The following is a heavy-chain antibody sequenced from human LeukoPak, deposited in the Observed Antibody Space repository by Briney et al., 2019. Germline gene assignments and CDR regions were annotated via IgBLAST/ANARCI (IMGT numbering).Heavy chain of an antibody. D-gene: IGHD1-26*01. CDR2: IKQDGIEK. V-gene: IGHV3-7*01. J-gene: IGHJ4*02. CDR3: ARVKGYSGSFNRDFDY. Sequence: GGSLRLSCAVSGFSFRSHWMSWVRHAPGKGPEWVANIKQDGIEKYYVDSVKGRFTISRDNAKNSLYLQMDSLRVGDTAVYYCARVKGYSGSFNRDFDYWGQGTLVTVSS. CDR1: GFSFRSHW.